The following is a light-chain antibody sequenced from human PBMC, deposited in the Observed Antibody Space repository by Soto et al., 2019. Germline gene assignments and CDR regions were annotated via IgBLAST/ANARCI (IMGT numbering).Light chain of an antibody. J-gene: IGKJ2*01. CDR3: QQYGSSPPKT. Sequence: EMVLTQSPGTLSLSPGERATLSCRASQSVSSSYLAWYQQKPGQAPRLLIYGASSRVTGIPDRFSGSGSGTDFTLTISRLEPEDFAVYYCQQYGSSPPKTFGQGTKLEIK. CDR1: QSVSSSY. CDR2: GAS. V-gene: IGKV3-20*01.